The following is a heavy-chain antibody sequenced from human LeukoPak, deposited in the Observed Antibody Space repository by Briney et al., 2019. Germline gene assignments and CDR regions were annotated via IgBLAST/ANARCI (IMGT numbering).Heavy chain of an antibody. CDR2: IIPIFGTA. CDR1: GGTFSSYA. V-gene: IGHV1-69*13. CDR3: ASGSAMVRGVYFDY. Sequence: SVKVSCKASGGTFSSYAISWVRQAPGQGLEWMGGIIPIFGTANYAQKFQGRVTITVDESTSTAYMELSSLRSEDTAVYYCASGSAMVRGVYFDYWGQGTLVTVSS. J-gene: IGHJ4*02. D-gene: IGHD3-10*01.